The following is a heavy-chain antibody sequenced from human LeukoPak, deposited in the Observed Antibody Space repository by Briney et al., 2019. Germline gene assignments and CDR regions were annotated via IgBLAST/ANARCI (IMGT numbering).Heavy chain of an antibody. CDR3: ARDTDYYGSGRQGYFDH. CDR2: IFSGGET. J-gene: IGHJ1*01. V-gene: IGHV3-66*01. Sequence: GGSLRLSCAVSGFNISDNFMGWVRQTPGKGLEWVSLIFSGGETYSADSVKGRFAISKDNSKNTLHLQMNSLRVEDTAMYYCARDTDYYGSGRQGYFDHWGQGTLVTVSS. CDR1: GFNISDNF. D-gene: IGHD3-10*01.